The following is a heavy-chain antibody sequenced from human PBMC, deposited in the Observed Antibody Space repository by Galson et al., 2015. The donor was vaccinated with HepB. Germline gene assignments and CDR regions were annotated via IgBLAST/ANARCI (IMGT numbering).Heavy chain of an antibody. V-gene: IGHV4-39*01. CDR3: AKTTVTTGGVWFDP. D-gene: IGHD4-17*01. Sequence: TLSLTCTVSGGSISSSSYYWGWIRQPPGKGLEWIGSIYYSGSTYYNPSLKSRVTISVDTSKNQFSLKLSSVTAADTAVYYCAKTTVTTGGVWFDPWGQGTLVTVSS. CDR1: GGSISSSSYY. J-gene: IGHJ5*02. CDR2: IYYSGST.